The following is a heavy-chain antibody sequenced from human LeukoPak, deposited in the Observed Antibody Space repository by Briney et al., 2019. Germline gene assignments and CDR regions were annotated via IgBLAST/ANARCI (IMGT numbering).Heavy chain of an antibody. D-gene: IGHD5-24*01. V-gene: IGHV3-64*01. CDR3: AREDGYYYYMDV. J-gene: IGHJ6*03. CDR2: ISLNGGST. Sequence: GGSLRLSCGASGFTFRNYAFHWVRQAPGKGLAYVAGISLNGGSTYYANSVKGRFIISRDNSKNMLDLQMGSLRAEDMAVYYCAREDGYYYYMDVWGKGTTVTVSS. CDR1: GFTFRNYA.